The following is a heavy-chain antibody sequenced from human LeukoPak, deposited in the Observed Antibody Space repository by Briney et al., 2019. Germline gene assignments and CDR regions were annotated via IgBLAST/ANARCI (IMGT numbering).Heavy chain of an antibody. Sequence: SETLSLTCAVYGGSFSGYYWSWIRQPPGKGLEWIGEINHSGSTNYNPSLKSRVTISVDTSKNQFSLKLSSVTAADTAVYYCAYDSSGYYDYWGQGTLVTVSS. CDR2: INHSGST. J-gene: IGHJ4*02. D-gene: IGHD3-22*01. CDR3: AYDSSGYYDY. V-gene: IGHV4-34*01. CDR1: GGSFSGYY.